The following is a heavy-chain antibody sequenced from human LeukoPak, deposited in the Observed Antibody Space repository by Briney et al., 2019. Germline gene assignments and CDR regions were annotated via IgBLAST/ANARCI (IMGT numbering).Heavy chain of an antibody. CDR3: ARGVAARRSYYYDYYYYMDV. V-gene: IGHV1-2*02. J-gene: IGHJ6*03. Sequence: GASVKVSCKASGYTFTGYYMHWVRQAPGQGLEWMGWINPNSGGTNYAQKFQGRVTMTRDTSISTAYMELSRLRSDDTAVYYCARGVAARRSYYYDYYYYMDVWGKGTTVTVSS. D-gene: IGHD6-6*01. CDR2: INPNSGGT. CDR1: GYTFTGYY.